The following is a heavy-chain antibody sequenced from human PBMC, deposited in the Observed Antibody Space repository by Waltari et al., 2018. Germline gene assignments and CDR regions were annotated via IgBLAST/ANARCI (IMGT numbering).Heavy chain of an antibody. J-gene: IGHJ4*02. CDR2: IIPIFGTA. CDR3: ASTDYGGNSEDVDY. Sequence: QVQLVQSGAEVKKSGSSVKVSCKASGGTFSSYAISWVRQAPGQGLEWMGGIIPIFGTANYAQKFQGRVTITADESTSTAYMELSSLRSEDTAVYYCASTDYGGNSEDVDYWGQGTLVTVSS. D-gene: IGHD4-17*01. CDR1: GGTFSSYA. V-gene: IGHV1-69*01.